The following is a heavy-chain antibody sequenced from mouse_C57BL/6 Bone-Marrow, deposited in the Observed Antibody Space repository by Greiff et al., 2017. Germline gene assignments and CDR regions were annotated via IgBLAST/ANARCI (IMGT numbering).Heavy chain of an antibody. CDR1: GYTFTSYW. CDR3: ASEGYPYWFAY. J-gene: IGHJ3*01. CDR2: IDPSDSYT. D-gene: IGHD2-3*01. V-gene: IGHV1-50*01. Sequence: QVQLQQPGAELVKPGASVKLSCKASGYTFTSYWMQWVKQRPGQGLEWIGEIDPSDSYTTYNQKFKGKATLTVDTSSSTAYMQLSSLTSEDSAVYYCASEGYPYWFAYWGQGTLVTVSA.